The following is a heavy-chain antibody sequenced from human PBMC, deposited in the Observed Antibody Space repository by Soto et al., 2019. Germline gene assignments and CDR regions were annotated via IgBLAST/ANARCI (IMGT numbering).Heavy chain of an antibody. D-gene: IGHD2-15*01. J-gene: IGHJ4*02. CDR1: GYTFTGYY. CDR3: ARSFYCSGGSCQLDY. V-gene: IGHV1-2*04. CDR2: INPNSGGT. Sequence: QVQLVQSGAEVKKPGASVKVSCKASGYTFTGYYMHWVRQATGQGLEWMGWINPNSGGTNYAQKFQGWVTMTRDTSISTAYLELSRLRSDDTAVYYCARSFYCSGGSCQLDYWGQGPLVTVSS.